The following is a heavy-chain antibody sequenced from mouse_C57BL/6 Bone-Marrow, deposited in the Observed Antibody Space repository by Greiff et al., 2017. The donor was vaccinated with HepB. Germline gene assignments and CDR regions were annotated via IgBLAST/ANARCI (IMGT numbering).Heavy chain of an antibody. CDR1: GFTFSDYY. CDR2: ISNGGGST. D-gene: IGHD2-4*01. CDR3: SRLEITPGYYFDY. J-gene: IGHJ2*01. Sequence: EVQGVESGGGLVQPGGSLKLSCAASGFTFSDYYMYWVRQTPEKRLEWVAYISNGGGSTYYPDTVKGRFTISRDNAKNTLYLQMSRLKSEDTAMYYCSRLEITPGYYFDYRGQGATLTVSS. V-gene: IGHV5-12*01.